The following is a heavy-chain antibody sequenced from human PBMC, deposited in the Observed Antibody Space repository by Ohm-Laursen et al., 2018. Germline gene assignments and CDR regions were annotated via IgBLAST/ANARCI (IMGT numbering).Heavy chain of an antibody. D-gene: IGHD3-22*01. V-gene: IGHV3-21*01. CDR1: GFTFSSYS. CDR3: ARVALRITMIIPDAFDI. CDR2: ISSSSSYI. J-gene: IGHJ3*02. Sequence: SLRLSCAAPGFTFSSYSMNWVRQAPGKGLEWVSSISSSSSYIYYADSVKGRFTISRDNAKNSLYLQMNSLRAEDTAVYYCARVALRITMIIPDAFDIWGQGTMVTVSS.